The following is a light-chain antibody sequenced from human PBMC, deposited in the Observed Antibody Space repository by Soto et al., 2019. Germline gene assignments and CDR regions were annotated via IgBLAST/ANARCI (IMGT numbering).Light chain of an antibody. J-gene: IGKJ1*01. CDR2: DAS. CDR1: QSVSSSY. Sequence: EIVLTQSPGTLSLSPGERATLSCRASQSVSSSYLAWYQQKPGQAPRLLIYDASYRATGIPARFSGSGPGTDFTLTISSLEPEDFALYYCQQYGSSPPTFGQGTKVDIK. CDR3: QQYGSSPPT. V-gene: IGKV3-20*01.